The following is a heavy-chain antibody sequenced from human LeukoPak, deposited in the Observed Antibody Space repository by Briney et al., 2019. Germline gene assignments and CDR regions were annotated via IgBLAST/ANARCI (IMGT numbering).Heavy chain of an antibody. D-gene: IGHD5-12*01. J-gene: IGHJ4*02. V-gene: IGHV4-4*09. CDR3: VRIPLGYSGAYYFDY. Sequence: SETLSLTCTVSRGSISGSIRSYYWSWLRQPPGKGLEWIGYISSSGSVNDNPSLRSRVTISVDTSKNQFFLNLSSVSAADTAVYYCVRIPLGYSGAYYFDYWGQGTLVTVSP. CDR1: RGSISGSIRSYY. CDR2: ISSSGSV.